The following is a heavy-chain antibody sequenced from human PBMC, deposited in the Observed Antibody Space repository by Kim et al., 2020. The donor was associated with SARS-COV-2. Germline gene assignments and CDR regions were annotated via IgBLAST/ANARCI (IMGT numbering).Heavy chain of an antibody. CDR2: ISYDGSNK. Sequence: GGSLRLSCAASGFTFSSYAMHWVRQAPGKGLEWVAVISYDGSNKYYADSVKGRFTISRDNSKNTPYLQMNSLRAEDTAVYYCARVTPYGSGSYYFLDVWGKGTTVTVSS. CDR1: GFTFSSYA. V-gene: IGHV3-30*04. J-gene: IGHJ6*04. D-gene: IGHD3-10*01. CDR3: ARVTPYGSGSYYFLDV.